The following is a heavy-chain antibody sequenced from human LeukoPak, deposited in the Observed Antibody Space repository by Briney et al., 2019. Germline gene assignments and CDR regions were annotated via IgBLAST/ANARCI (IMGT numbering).Heavy chain of an antibody. J-gene: IGHJ4*02. CDR1: GFSFSDAW. CDR2: IESKTDGGTT. CDR3: ARVAEAAAFDS. Sequence: GGSLRLSCAASGFSFSDAWMSWVRQIPGKGLEWVGRIESKTDGGTTDYAAPVKGRFTISRDDSTNTLYLQMNSLKPEDTAVYYCARVAEAAAFDSWGQGTLVTVSS. D-gene: IGHD6-13*01. V-gene: IGHV3-15*04.